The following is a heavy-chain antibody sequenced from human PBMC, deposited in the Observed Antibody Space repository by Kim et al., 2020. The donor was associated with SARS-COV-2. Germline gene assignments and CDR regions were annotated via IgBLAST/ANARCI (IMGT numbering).Heavy chain of an antibody. J-gene: IGHJ6*02. D-gene: IGHD3-22*01. V-gene: IGHV1-69*13. CDR1: GGTFSSYA. CDR2: IIPIFATA. CDR3: ARVVSPDSSGYYGLDYYYGMDV. Sequence: SVKVSCKASGGTFSSYAISWVRQAPGQGLEWMGGIIPIFATANYAQKFQGRVRITADESTSTAYMELSSLRSEDTAVYYCARVVSPDSSGYYGLDYYYGMDVWGQGTTVTVSS.